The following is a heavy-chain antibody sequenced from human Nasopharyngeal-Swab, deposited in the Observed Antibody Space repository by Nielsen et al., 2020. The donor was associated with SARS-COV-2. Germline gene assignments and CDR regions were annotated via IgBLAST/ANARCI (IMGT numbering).Heavy chain of an antibody. CDR1: GFTLSSYA. J-gene: IGHJ6*02. V-gene: IGHV3-23*01. Sequence: GESLKISCAASGFTLSSYAMSWVRQAPGKGLEWVSAISGSGGSTYYADSVKGRFTISRDNSKNTLYLQMNSLRAEDTAVYYCAKAIVVVPAAMGGYYYYGMDVWGQGTTVTVSS. D-gene: IGHD2-2*01. CDR2: ISGSGGST. CDR3: AKAIVVVPAAMGGYYYYGMDV.